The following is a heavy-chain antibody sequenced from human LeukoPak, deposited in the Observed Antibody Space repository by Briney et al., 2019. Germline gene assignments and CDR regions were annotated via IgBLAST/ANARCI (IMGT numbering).Heavy chain of an antibody. CDR2: INHSGST. D-gene: IGHD6-6*01. CDR1: GGSFSGYY. J-gene: IGHJ3*02. CDR3: ASALEYSSSTGAFDI. Sequence: KTSETLSLTCAVYGGSFSGYYWSWIRQPPGKGLERIGEINHSGSTNYNPSLKSRVTISVDTSKNQFSLKLSSVTAADTAVYYCASALEYSSSTGAFDIWGQGTMVAVSS. V-gene: IGHV4-34*01.